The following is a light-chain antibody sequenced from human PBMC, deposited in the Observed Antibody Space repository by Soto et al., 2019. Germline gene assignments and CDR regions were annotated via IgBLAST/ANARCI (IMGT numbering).Light chain of an antibody. CDR3: QVRDVWPS. V-gene: IGKV3-11*01. J-gene: IGKJ1*01. CDR1: QSVSTS. CDR2: DAS. Sequence: IVLTQSPATLSLSPGERAALSCRASQSVSTSLAWYQHKPGQAPRLFIYDASKRAPGIPARFSGSGSGTDFPLTISSLELEDFAVYYCQVRDVWPSFGQGTKVEIK.